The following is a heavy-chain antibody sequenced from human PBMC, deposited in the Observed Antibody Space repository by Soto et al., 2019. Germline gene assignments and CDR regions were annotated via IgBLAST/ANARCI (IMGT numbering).Heavy chain of an antibody. CDR2: IYSGGST. CDR1: GFTVSSNY. J-gene: IGHJ6*02. CDR3: AREGSSWYSHYYYGMDV. D-gene: IGHD6-13*01. V-gene: IGHV3-53*01. Sequence: EVQLVESGGGLIQPGGSLRLSCAASGFTVSSNYMSWVRQAPGKGLEWVSVIYSGGSTYYADSVKGRFTISRDDSKNTLYLQRNSLRAEDTAVYYCAREGSSWYSHYYYGMDVWGQGTTVTVSS.